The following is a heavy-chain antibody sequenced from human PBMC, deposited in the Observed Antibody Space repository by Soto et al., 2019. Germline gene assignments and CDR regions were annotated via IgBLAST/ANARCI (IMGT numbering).Heavy chain of an antibody. D-gene: IGHD1-7*01. Sequence: PGGSLRLSCAASGFTFSSYSMNWVRQAPGKGLEWASYISSSSSTIYYADSVKGRFTISRDNAKNSLYLQMNSLRDEDTAVYYCAGPNWNYDVGAFDIWGQGTMVTVS. J-gene: IGHJ3*02. CDR3: AGPNWNYDVGAFDI. CDR1: GFTFSSYS. V-gene: IGHV3-48*02. CDR2: ISSSSSTI.